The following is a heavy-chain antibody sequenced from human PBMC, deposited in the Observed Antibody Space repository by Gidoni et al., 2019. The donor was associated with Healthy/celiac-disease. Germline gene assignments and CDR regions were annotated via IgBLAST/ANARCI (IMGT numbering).Heavy chain of an antibody. V-gene: IGHV4-30-4*01. CDR3: ARDLPELREEWFDP. Sequence: QVQLQESGPGLVKPSQTLSLPCTVSGCSIRSGDYYWSWIRKPPGKGLEWIGYIYYSGSTYYNPSLKSRVTISVDTSKNQFSLKLSSVTAADTAVYYCARDLPELREEWFDPWGQGTLVTVSS. J-gene: IGHJ5*02. D-gene: IGHD1-7*01. CDR1: GCSIRSGDYY. CDR2: IYYSGST.